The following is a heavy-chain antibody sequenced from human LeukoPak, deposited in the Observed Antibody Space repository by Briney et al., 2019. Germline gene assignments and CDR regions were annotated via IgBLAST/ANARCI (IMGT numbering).Heavy chain of an antibody. CDR1: GGSFSGYY. V-gene: IGHV4-34*01. J-gene: IGHJ4*02. D-gene: IGHD3-22*01. CDR3: ARSLSQHYYYDSSGFYSYFDY. Sequence: TSETLSLTCAVYGGSFSGYYWSWIRQPPGKGLEWIGEINHSGSTNYNPSLKSRVTISVDTSKNQFSLKLSSVTAADTAVYYCARSLSQHYYYDSSGFYSYFDYWGQGTLVTVSS. CDR2: INHSGST.